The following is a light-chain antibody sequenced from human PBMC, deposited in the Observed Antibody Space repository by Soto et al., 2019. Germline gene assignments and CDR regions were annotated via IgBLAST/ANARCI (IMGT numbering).Light chain of an antibody. CDR2: EVS. J-gene: IGLJ2*01. V-gene: IGLV2-14*01. CDR1: SSDIGRYNY. Sequence: QSALTQPASASGSPGQSITISCTGTSSDIGRYNYVSWYQQHPGKAPKLMIYEVSKWPSGISNRFSGSKSGNTASLTISGLRAEDEADYYCSSYTTSLTVVFGGGTQLTVL. CDR3: SSYTTSLTVV.